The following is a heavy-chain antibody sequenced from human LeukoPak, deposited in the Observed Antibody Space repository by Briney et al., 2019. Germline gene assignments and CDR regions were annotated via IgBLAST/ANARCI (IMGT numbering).Heavy chain of an antibody. J-gene: IGHJ4*02. Sequence: GGSLRLSCAASGFTFSDSYMSWIRQAPGKGLEWLSYISSSSSHTNYADSVKGRFTISRDNAKNSLYLQMNSLRAEDTAVYYCARGGGYYFDYWGQGTLVTVSS. CDR3: ARGGGYYFDY. CDR2: ISSSSSHT. V-gene: IGHV3-11*06. D-gene: IGHD4-23*01. CDR1: GFTFSDSY.